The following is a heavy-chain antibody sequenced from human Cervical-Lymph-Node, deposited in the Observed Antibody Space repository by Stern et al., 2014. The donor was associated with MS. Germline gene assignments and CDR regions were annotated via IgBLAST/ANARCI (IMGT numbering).Heavy chain of an antibody. V-gene: IGHV4-34*01. CDR1: GGSFSGYY. Sequence: QVQLQQWGAGLLKPSETLSLTCAVYGGSFSGYYWSWIRQPPGKGLEWIGEINHSGSTNYNPSLKSRVTISVDTSKNQFSLKRSSVTAADTAVYYCARCDDYWYFDLWGRGTLVTVSS. CDR2: INHSGST. CDR3: ARCDDYWYFDL. J-gene: IGHJ2*01.